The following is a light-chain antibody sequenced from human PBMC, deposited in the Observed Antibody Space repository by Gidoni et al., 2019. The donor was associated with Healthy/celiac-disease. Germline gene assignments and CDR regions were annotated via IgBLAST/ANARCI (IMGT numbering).Light chain of an antibody. V-gene: IGKV1-9*01. J-gene: IGKJ2*04. Sequence: DIQLTQSPSFLSASVGDIVTITCRASQGISSYLAWYQQKPGKAPKLLIYAASTLQSGFPSRFSGSGSGTEFTLTISSLQPEDFATYYCQQLNSYPRSFGQGTKLEIK. CDR3: QQLNSYPRS. CDR1: QGISSY. CDR2: AAS.